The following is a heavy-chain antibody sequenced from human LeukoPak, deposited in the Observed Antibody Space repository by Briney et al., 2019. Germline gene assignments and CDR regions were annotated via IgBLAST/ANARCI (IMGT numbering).Heavy chain of an antibody. V-gene: IGHV3-48*03. CDR1: GFTFSSYE. CDR2: ISSSGSTI. J-gene: IGHJ4*02. CDR3: ARDLSSSLPDY. Sequence: GGSLRLSCAASGFTFSSYEMNWVRQAPGKGLEWVSYISSSGSTIYYADSVKGRFTISRDNAKNSLYLQMNSLRAEDTAVYYCARDLSSSLPDYWGQGTLVTVSS. D-gene: IGHD6-6*01.